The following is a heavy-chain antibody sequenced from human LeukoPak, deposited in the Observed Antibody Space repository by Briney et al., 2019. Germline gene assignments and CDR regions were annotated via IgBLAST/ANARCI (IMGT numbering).Heavy chain of an antibody. Sequence: PGGSQRLTCAASGFTFSSYWMSWVRQATGKGLEWVANINQDGSEKYYVDSVKGRFTISRDNAKNSLYLRMNSLRAEDTAIYYCARDLGGLLEWLPPCDYWGQGTLVTVSS. CDR2: INQDGSEK. CDR1: GFTFSSYW. CDR3: ARDLGGLLEWLPPCDY. D-gene: IGHD3-3*01. V-gene: IGHV3-7*05. J-gene: IGHJ4*02.